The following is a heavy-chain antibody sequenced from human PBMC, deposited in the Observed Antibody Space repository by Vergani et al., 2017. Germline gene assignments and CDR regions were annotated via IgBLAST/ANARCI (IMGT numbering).Heavy chain of an antibody. Sequence: EVQLVQSGAEVKQPGESLKISCKGSGYTFTSYWIGWVRQMPGKGLEWMGIIYPGDSDTRYSPSFQGQVTISADKSISTAYLQWSSLKASDTAMYYCARRRGYSYAYHYFDYWGQGTLVTVSS. V-gene: IGHV5-51*01. J-gene: IGHJ4*02. CDR3: ARRRGYSYAYHYFDY. D-gene: IGHD5-18*01. CDR1: GYTFTSYW. CDR2: IYPGDSDT.